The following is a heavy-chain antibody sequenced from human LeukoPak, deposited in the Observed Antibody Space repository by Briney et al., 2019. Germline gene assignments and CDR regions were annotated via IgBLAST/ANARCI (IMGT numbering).Heavy chain of an antibody. CDR2: ISFDGSNK. D-gene: IGHD6-13*01. Sequence: GGSLRLSCAASGFSFSNYGMHWVRQAPGKGLEWVATISFDGSNKNYVDSVKGRFTISRDNSKNTLYLQMNSLRAEDTAVYYCAKVGSSSWYVWGYYYYYYMDVWGKGTTVTISS. CDR1: GFSFSNYG. J-gene: IGHJ6*03. V-gene: IGHV3-30*18. CDR3: AKVGSSSWYVWGYYYYYYMDV.